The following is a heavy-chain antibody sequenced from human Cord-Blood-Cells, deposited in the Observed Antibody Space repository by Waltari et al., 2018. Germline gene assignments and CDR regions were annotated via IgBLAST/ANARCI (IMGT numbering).Heavy chain of an antibody. J-gene: IGHJ4*02. D-gene: IGHD3-16*01. V-gene: IGHV1-3*01. CDR2: INAGNGNT. Sequence: QVQLVQSGAEVKKPGASVKVSCKASGYTFTSYALHGVRQAPGQRLEWMGWINAGNGNTKYSQKCEGRVTITRDTSASTAYMELSSMRSEDTAVYYCARALDGPSYEFDYWGQGTLVTVSS. CDR1: GYTFTSYA. CDR3: ARALDGPSYEFDY.